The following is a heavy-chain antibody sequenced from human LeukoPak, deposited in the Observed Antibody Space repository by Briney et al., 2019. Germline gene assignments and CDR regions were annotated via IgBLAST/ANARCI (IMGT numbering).Heavy chain of an antibody. CDR2: ITGSGDNT. J-gene: IGHJ4*02. Sequence: GGSLKLSCAASGFTFTSYAMTWVRQAPGKGLQWVSTITGSGDNTYYADSVRGRFTISRDNSKNTLYLQMNSLRAEDTAVYYCASPRQTSSSWCWQDWGQGTLVTVSS. D-gene: IGHD6-13*01. CDR3: ASPRQTSSSWCWQD. CDR1: GFTFTSYA. V-gene: IGHV3-23*01.